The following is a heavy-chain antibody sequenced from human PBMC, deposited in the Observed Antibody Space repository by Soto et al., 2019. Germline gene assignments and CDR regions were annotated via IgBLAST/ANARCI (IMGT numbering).Heavy chain of an antibody. CDR1: GFTFSSYG. J-gene: IGHJ4*02. CDR2: ISYDGSNK. V-gene: IGHV3-30*18. D-gene: IGHD6-13*01. CDR3: AKVVAAEEFDY. Sequence: QVQLVESGGGVVQPGRSLRLSCAASGFTFSSYGMHWVRQAPGKGLEWVAVISYDGSNKYYADSVKGRFTISRDNSKNTLYLQMNSLRAEDTAVYYCAKVVAAEEFDYWGQGNLVTVSS.